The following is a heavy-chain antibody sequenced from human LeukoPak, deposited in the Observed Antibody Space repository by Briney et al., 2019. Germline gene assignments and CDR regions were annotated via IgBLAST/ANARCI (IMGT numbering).Heavy chain of an antibody. V-gene: IGHV4-59*01. J-gene: IGHJ4*02. CDR3: ARDRVRYCSGGSCYPAYYFDY. CDR1: GGSISSYY. CDR2: IYYSGST. Sequence: SETLSLTCTVSGGSISSYYWSWIRQPPGKGLEWIGYIYYSGSTNYNPSLKSRVTISVDTSKNQFSLKLSSVTAADTAVYYCARDRVRYCSGGSCYPAYYFDYWGQGTLVTVSS. D-gene: IGHD2-15*01.